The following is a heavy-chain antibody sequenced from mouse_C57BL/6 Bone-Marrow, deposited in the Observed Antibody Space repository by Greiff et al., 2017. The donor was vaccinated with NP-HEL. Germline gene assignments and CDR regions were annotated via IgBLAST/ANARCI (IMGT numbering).Heavy chain of an antibody. CDR1: GFTFSDFY. CDR2: SRNKANDYTT. D-gene: IGHD4-1*01. Sequence: DVKLVESGGGLVQSGRSLRLSCATSGFTFSDFYMDWVRQAPGKGLEWIAASRNKANDYTTEYSASVKGRFIVSRDTSQSILYIQMNALRAEDTAIYYCARDNWDWYFDVWGTGTTVTVSS. V-gene: IGHV7-1*01. J-gene: IGHJ1*03. CDR3: ARDNWDWYFDV.